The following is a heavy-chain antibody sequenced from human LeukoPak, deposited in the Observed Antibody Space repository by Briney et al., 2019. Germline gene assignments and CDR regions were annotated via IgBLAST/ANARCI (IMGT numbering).Heavy chain of an antibody. D-gene: IGHD2-2*01. Sequence: PGGSLRLSCAASGFTFNNYAMSWVRQAPGKGLEWVSAISGSGGSTYYADSVKGRFTISRDNSKNTLYLQMNSLRAEDTAVYFCAKRYCSSTSCYAFDIWGQGTMVTVSS. V-gene: IGHV3-23*01. J-gene: IGHJ3*02. CDR1: GFTFNNYA. CDR3: AKRYCSSTSCYAFDI. CDR2: ISGSGGST.